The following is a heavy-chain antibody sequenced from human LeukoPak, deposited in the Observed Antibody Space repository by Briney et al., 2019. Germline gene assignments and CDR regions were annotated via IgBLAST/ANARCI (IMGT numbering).Heavy chain of an antibody. CDR2: ISYDGSNK. D-gene: IGHD2-21*02. Sequence: GGSLRLSCAASGFTFSNAWMSWVRQAPGKGLEWVGVISYDGSNKYYADSVKGGFTISRDNSKNTLYLQMNSLRAEDTAVYYCARDLVVTASYYYYYGMDVWGQGTTVTVSS. CDR3: ARDLVVTASYYYYYGMDV. CDR1: GFTFSNAW. V-gene: IGHV3-30-3*01. J-gene: IGHJ6*02.